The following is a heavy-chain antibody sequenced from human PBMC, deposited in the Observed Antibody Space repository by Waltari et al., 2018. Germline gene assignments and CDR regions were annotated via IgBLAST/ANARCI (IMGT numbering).Heavy chain of an antibody. CDR3: ARYDILTGYDY. CDR2: ISSSSSTI. CDR1: GFTFSSYS. J-gene: IGHJ4*02. Sequence: EVQLVESGGGLVQPGGSLRLSCAASGFTFSSYSMNWVRQAPGKGLGWVAYISSSSSTIYYAYSVKGRFTISRDNAKNSLYLQMNSLRAEDTAVYYCARYDILTGYDYWGQGTLVTVSS. D-gene: IGHD3-9*01. V-gene: IGHV3-48*04.